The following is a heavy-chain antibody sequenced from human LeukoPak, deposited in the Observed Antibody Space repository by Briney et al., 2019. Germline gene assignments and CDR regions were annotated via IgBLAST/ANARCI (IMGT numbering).Heavy chain of an antibody. V-gene: IGHV4-59*01. CDR2: IYYSGST. D-gene: IGHD3-10*01. CDR1: GGSISSYY. CDR3: ARDLGYYGSGAVYYYGMDV. J-gene: IGHJ6*01. Sequence: SETLSLTCTVSGGSISSYYWSWIRQPPGKGLEWIGYIYYSGSTNYNPSLKSRVTISVDTSKNQFSLKLSSVTAADTAVYYCARDLGYYGSGAVYYYGMDVWGKGPRSPSPQ.